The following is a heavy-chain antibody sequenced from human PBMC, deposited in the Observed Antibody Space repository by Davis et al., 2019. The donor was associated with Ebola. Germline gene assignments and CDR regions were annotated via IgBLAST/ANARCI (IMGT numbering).Heavy chain of an antibody. CDR2: IYYSGST. V-gene: IGHV4-59*12. Sequence: GSLRLSCTVSGGSISSYYWSWIRQPPGKGLEWIGYIYYSGSTNYNPSLKSRVTISVDTSKNQFSLKLSSVTAADTAVYYCARGRLFRFLCWFDPWGQGTLVTVSS. J-gene: IGHJ5*02. D-gene: IGHD2-21*02. CDR3: ARGRLFRFLCWFDP. CDR1: GGSISSYY.